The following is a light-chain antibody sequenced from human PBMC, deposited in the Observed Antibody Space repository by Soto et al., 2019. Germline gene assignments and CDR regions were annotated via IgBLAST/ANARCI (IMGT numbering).Light chain of an antibody. CDR2: KVS. CDR3: MRGTHWPPYT. Sequence: EVVMTQSPLSLPVTLGQPASISCRSSQSLAYIDGNTYLSWFQQRPGQPPRRLIYKVSNRESGXPXRXXGSGSVTDFTLKISRIEAQDVGVYYCMRGTHWPPYTFGQATKLEIK. J-gene: IGKJ2*01. V-gene: IGKV2-30*01. CDR1: QSLAYIDGNTY.